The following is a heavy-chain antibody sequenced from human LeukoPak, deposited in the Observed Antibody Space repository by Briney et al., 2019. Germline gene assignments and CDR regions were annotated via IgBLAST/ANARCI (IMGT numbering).Heavy chain of an antibody. D-gene: IGHD3-3*01. CDR2: ISSSGSTI. CDR1: GFTFCDYY. CDR3: ARTQTYYDFWSGYNWNWFDP. V-gene: IGHV3-11*04. J-gene: IGHJ5*02. Sequence: PGGSLRLSCAASGFTFCDYYMSWIRQAPGKGLEWVSYISSSGSTIYYADSVKGRFTISRDNAKNSLYLQMNSLRAEDTAVYYCARTQTYYDFWSGYNWNWFDPWGQGTLVTVSS.